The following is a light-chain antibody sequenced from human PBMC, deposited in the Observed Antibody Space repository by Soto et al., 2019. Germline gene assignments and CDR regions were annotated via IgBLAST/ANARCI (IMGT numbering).Light chain of an antibody. CDR2: AAS. J-gene: IGKJ1*01. Sequence: DIQMTQSPASLSSSVGDRVTISCLASENINFYLHWYQQKPGKAPKLLIYAASTLQSGVPSRFSGSGSGTDFTLTLNSLQPEDFATYYCQQGYSTPWTFGQGTKVDTK. CDR3: QQGYSTPWT. CDR1: ENINFY. V-gene: IGKV1-39*01.